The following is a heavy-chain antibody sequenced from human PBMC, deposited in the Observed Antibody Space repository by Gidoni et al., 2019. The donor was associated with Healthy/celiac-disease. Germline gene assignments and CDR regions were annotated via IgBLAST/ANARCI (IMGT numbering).Heavy chain of an antibody. J-gene: IGHJ4*02. CDR2: TRNKANSYTT. Sequence: EVQLVESGGGLVQPGGSLRLSCAASGFTFSDHYMDWVRQAPGKGREWVGRTRNKANSYTTEYAASVKGRFTISRDDSKNSLYLQMNSLKTEDTAVYYCARGLSSGSYWGQGTLVTVSS. D-gene: IGHD1-26*01. CDR3: ARGLSSGSY. CDR1: GFTFSDHY. V-gene: IGHV3-72*01.